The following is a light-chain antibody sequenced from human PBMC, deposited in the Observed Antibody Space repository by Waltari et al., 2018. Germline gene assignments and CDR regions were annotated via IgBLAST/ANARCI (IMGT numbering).Light chain of an antibody. CDR2: TNN. CDR1: SSNIGNNP. J-gene: IGLJ2*01. CDR3: AAWDDSLTVV. Sequence: QSVLTQPPSASGTPGQRVTISCSGRSSNIGNNPVNWFQQFPGKAPRLLIYTNNQRPSGVPDRFSGFKSGTSASLAISGLQSEDEADYYCAAWDDSLTVVFGGGTKLTVL. V-gene: IGLV1-44*01.